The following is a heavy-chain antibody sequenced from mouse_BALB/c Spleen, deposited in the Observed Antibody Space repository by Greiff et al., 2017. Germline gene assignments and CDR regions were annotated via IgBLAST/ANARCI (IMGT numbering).Heavy chain of an antibody. CDR3: ARGMIHYYAMDY. V-gene: IGHV5-4*02. J-gene: IGHJ4*01. CDR2: ISDGGSYT. CDR1: GFTFSDYY. Sequence: DVQLVESGGGLVKPGGSLKLSCAASGFTFSDYYMYWVRQTPEKRLEWVATISDGGSYTYYPDSVKGRFTISRDNAKNNLYLQMSSLKSEDTAMYYCARGMIHYYAMDYWGQGTSVTVSS. D-gene: IGHD2-3*01.